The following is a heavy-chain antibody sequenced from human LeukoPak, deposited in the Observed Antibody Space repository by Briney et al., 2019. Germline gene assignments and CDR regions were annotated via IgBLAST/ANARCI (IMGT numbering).Heavy chain of an antibody. CDR3: ARGNTSDIVATIPRYYYYMDV. J-gene: IGHJ6*03. Sequence: ASVKVSCTASGGTVSSYAISWGRQAPGQGLEWMGGIIPIFGTANYAQKFQGRVTITTDESTSTAYMELSSLRSEDTAVYYCARGNTSDIVATIPRYYYYMDVWGKGTTVTVSS. CDR1: GGTVSSYA. CDR2: IIPIFGTA. V-gene: IGHV1-69*05. D-gene: IGHD5-12*01.